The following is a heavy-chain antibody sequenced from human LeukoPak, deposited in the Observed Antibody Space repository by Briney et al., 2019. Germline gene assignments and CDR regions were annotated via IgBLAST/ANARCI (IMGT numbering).Heavy chain of an antibody. D-gene: IGHD6-13*01. Sequence: GESLKISCKGSGYSYTSYWIGWVRQMPGKGLEWMGIIYPGDSDTRYSPSFQGQVILSADKSSSTAYLQWSSLKASDSATYYCARLLRNIAAGVYYFDYWGQGTLVTVSS. J-gene: IGHJ4*02. V-gene: IGHV5-51*01. CDR2: IYPGDSDT. CDR1: GYSYTSYW. CDR3: ARLLRNIAAGVYYFDY.